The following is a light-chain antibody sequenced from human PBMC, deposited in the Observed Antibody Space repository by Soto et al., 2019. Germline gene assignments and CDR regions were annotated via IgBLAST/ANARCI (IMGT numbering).Light chain of an antibody. CDR1: HSLLHSNGYNY. CDR2: LGS. CDR3: GQALQSRPWT. V-gene: IGKV2-28*01. Sequence: DIVVTQSPLTLPVTPGETASISCRSSHSLLHSNGYNYLGWYLQQPGQSPQLLIYLGSNRASGVPDRFSGGGSGTDVTLEIRRVGGEGVGVDDCGQALQSRPWTFGRGTKVEIK. J-gene: IGKJ1*01.